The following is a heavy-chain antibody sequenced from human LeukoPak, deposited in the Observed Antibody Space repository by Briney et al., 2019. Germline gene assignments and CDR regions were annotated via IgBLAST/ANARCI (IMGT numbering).Heavy chain of an antibody. V-gene: IGHV4-59*12. CDR1: GGSITSDY. J-gene: IGHJ3*02. D-gene: IGHD3-10*01. CDR2: IFYSGST. Sequence: SETLSLTCIVSGGSITSDYWGWVRQPPGKALEWIGNIFYSGSTYYSPSLKSRVTISLDTSRNQFSLKLNSVTAADTAVYYCAKSNGYGLVDIWGQGTMVTVSS. CDR3: AKSNGYGLVDI.